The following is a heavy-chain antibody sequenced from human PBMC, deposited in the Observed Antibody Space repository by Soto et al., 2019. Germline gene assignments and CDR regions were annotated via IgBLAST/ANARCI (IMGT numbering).Heavy chain of an antibody. V-gene: IGHV3-66*01. CDR1: GFTVSSNY. CDR2: IYSGGST. CDR3: ARDLSYGKYYYYGMDV. Sequence: PGGSLRLSCAASGFTVSSNYMSWVRQAPGKGLEWVSVIYSGGSTYYADSVKGRFTISRDNSKNTLYLQMNSLRAEDTAVYYCARDLSYGKYYYYGMDVWGQGTTVTVSS. D-gene: IGHD5-18*01. J-gene: IGHJ6*02.